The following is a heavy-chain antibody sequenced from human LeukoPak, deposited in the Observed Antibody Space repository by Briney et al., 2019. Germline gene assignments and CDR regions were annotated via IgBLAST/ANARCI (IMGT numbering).Heavy chain of an antibody. V-gene: IGHV1-18*01. J-gene: IGHJ3*01. D-gene: IGHD2-2*01. CDR2: ISAYNDNT. CDR1: GYTFTSHG. Sequence: EASVKVSCKASGYTFTSHGISWVRQAPGQGLEGMGWISAYNDNTNYAQKLQGRVTMTTDTSTSTAYMELRSLRSDDTAVYYCARGTIFSTSSYVVPVWGQGTMVTVSS. CDR3: ARGTIFSTSSYVVPV.